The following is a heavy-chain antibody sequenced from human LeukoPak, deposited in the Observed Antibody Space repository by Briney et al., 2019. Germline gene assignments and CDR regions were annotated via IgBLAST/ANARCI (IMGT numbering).Heavy chain of an antibody. CDR2: ISISSRTI. CDR1: GGSISSYY. V-gene: IGHV3-11*01. CDR3: VRDLNYYGLDY. J-gene: IGHJ4*02. Sequence: LSLTCTVSGGSISSYYWSWIRQPPGKGLEWISYISISSRTIYYADSVKGRFSISRDNAKNSLYLQMNGLRAEDTAVYYCVRDLNYYGLDYWGQGVLVTVSS. D-gene: IGHD3-16*01.